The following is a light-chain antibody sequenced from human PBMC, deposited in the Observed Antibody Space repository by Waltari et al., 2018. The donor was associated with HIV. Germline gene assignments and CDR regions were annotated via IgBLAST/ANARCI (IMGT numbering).Light chain of an antibody. CDR2: GAS. CDR1: QDIRNY. Sequence: DIKMTQSPSSLYASVGDKVTITCRASQDIRNYLAWYQQKPGKVPKVLIYGASSLQLGVPSRFSGSGSGTDFTLTISSLQPEGVATYYCQKYNSAPLTFGGGTKVEIK. J-gene: IGKJ4*01. V-gene: IGKV1-27*01. CDR3: QKYNSAPLT.